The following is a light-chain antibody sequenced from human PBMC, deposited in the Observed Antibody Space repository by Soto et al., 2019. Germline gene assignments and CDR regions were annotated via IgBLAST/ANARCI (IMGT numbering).Light chain of an antibody. CDR1: QSVSSSY. CDR3: QQYGSSPGT. Sequence: EIVLTQSPGTLSLSPGERATLSCRASQSVSSSYLAWYQQKPGQAPRILIYGASSRATGIPDRFSGSGSGKDFTLTISRLEPDDFAVYYCQQYGSSPGTFVQGNKVEIK. CDR2: GAS. J-gene: IGKJ1*01. V-gene: IGKV3-20*01.